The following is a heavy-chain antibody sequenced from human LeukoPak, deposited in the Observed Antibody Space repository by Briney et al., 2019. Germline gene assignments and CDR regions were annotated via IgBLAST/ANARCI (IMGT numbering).Heavy chain of an antibody. V-gene: IGHV3-74*01. D-gene: IGHD1-1*01. J-gene: IGHJ3*02. CDR2: DNSDGSDT. CDR3: ARRTNSGNDGRAFDM. Sequence: GGSLRLSCVASGFSLSNYWMHWVRQVPGKGLVWVSRDNSDGSDTAYADSVKGRFTISRDNGRNTVYLQMTSLRAEGTGVYYCARRTNSGNDGRAFDMWGQGTMVTVSS. CDR1: GFSLSNYW.